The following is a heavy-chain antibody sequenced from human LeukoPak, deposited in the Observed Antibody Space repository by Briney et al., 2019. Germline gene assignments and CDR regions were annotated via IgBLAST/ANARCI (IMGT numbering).Heavy chain of an antibody. CDR1: GFTFNTYG. J-gene: IGHJ4*02. V-gene: IGHV3-23*01. CDR2: ISGSGGST. Sequence: GGSLRLSCAASGFTFNTYGMSWVRQAPGKGLEWVSAISGSGGSTYYADSVRGRFTISRDNSKNTLYLQMNSLRAEDAAVYFCAKAPVTSCRGAYCYPFDSWGQGTLVTVSS. CDR3: AKAPVTSCRGAYCYPFDS. D-gene: IGHD2-21*01.